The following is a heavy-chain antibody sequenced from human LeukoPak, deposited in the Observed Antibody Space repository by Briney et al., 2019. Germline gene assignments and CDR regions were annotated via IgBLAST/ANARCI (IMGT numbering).Heavy chain of an antibody. Sequence: TSETLSLTCTVSGGSISSSSYYWGWIRQPPGKGLEWIGSIYYSGSTYYNPSLKSRVTISVDTSKNQFSLKLSSVTATDTAVYYCARGFVRRATLDYWGQGTLVTVSS. CDR3: ARGFVRRATLDY. CDR2: IYYSGST. D-gene: IGHD2-8*01. CDR1: GGSISSSSYY. V-gene: IGHV4-39*01. J-gene: IGHJ4*02.